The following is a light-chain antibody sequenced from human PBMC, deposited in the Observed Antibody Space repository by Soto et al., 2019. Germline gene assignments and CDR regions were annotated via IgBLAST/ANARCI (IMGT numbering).Light chain of an antibody. Sequence: EIVLTQSPCSLSLSPGERATLSCRASQSVRSSSLAWYQQKPGQAPRLLIYGASTRATGIPDRFSGSGSGTDFTLTISSLEPEDFAVYYCQQYGSSPPYTFGQGTKLEIK. CDR1: QSVRSSS. J-gene: IGKJ2*01. CDR3: QQYGSSPPYT. CDR2: GAS. V-gene: IGKV3-20*01.